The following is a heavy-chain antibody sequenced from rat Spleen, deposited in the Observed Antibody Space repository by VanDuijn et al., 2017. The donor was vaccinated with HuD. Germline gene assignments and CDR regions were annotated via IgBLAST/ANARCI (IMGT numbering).Heavy chain of an antibody. Sequence: EMQLVESGGGLVRPGRSMNLSCLASGFAFSSYYMAWVRQAPTKGLEWVAYISNVGGDTHYRDSVKGRFTVSRDNAKATLYLQMDSLRSEDTATYYCTRLDYGGSYFDYWGQGVMVTVSS. J-gene: IGHJ2*01. CDR2: ISNVGGDT. CDR1: GFAFSSYY. V-gene: IGHV5-25*01. CDR3: TRLDYGGSYFDY. D-gene: IGHD1-11*01.